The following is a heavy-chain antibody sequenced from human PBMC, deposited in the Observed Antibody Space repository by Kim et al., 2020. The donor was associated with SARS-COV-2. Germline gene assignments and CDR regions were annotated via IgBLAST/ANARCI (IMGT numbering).Heavy chain of an antibody. V-gene: IGHV1-24*01. CDR3: ATEFYYDSSGYYYYYGMDV. CDR1: GYTLTELS. D-gene: IGHD3-22*01. J-gene: IGHJ6*02. CDR2: FDPEDGET. Sequence: ASVKVSCKVSGYTLTELSMHWVRQAPGKGLEWMGGFDPEDGETIYAQKFQGRVTMTEDTSTDTAYMELSSLRSEDTAVYYCATEFYYDSSGYYYYYGMDVWGQGTTVTVSS.